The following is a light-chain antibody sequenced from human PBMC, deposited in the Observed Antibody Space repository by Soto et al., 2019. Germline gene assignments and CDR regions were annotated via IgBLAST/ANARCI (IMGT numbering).Light chain of an antibody. Sequence: QSALTQPASVSGSPGQSITISCTGTSSDVGAYHYVSWYQHHPGKAPKLMIYQVTNRPSGVSDRFSGSKSGNTASLTISGLRADDEADYYCTSYSSTDTFYVFGTGTKVT. V-gene: IGLV2-14*01. CDR3: TSYSSTDTFYV. CDR1: SSDVGAYHY. J-gene: IGLJ1*01. CDR2: QVT.